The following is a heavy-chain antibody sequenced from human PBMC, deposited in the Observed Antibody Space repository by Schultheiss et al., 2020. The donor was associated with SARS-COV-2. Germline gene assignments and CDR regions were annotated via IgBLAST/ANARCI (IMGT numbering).Heavy chain of an antibody. CDR1: GGSISSGSYY. Sequence: SETLSLTCTVSGGSISSGSYYWSWIRQPAGKGLEWIGEINHGGSTNYNPSLKSRVTISVDTSKNQFSLKLSSVTAADTAVYYCARRRYSSGWYWFDPWGQGTLVTVSS. CDR3: ARRRYSSGWYWFDP. V-gene: IGHV4-61*09. J-gene: IGHJ5*02. CDR2: INHGGST. D-gene: IGHD6-19*01.